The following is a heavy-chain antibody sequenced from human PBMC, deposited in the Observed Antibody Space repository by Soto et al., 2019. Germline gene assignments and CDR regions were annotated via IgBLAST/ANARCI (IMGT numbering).Heavy chain of an antibody. D-gene: IGHD2-21*02. J-gene: IGHJ6*02. Sequence: QVQLVESGGGVVQPGRSLRLSCAASGFTFSYYALNWVRQAPGKGLEWVAVISYDGDNKYIAESVKGRFTISRDNSKNTVSLQMNSLRAEDTAMYFCARGPTPTAFSAMDVWGQGTTVTVSS. V-gene: IGHV3-30-3*01. CDR1: GFTFSYYA. CDR2: ISYDGDNK. CDR3: ARGPTPTAFSAMDV.